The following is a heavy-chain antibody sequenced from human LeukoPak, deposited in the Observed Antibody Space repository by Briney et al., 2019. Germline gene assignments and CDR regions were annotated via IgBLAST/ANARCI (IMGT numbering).Heavy chain of an antibody. Sequence: GALRLSFAASGFAFSTYWMGRVRQAPGKGLEWVGNIKQDGSVKHYVDSVRGRFTISRDNARNSVYLQMSALRVEDTAVYYCTRDFVFWGQGSLVTASS. CDR1: GFAFSTYW. CDR3: TRDFVF. V-gene: IGHV3-7*01. D-gene: IGHD3-3*01. CDR2: IKQDGSVK. J-gene: IGHJ4*02.